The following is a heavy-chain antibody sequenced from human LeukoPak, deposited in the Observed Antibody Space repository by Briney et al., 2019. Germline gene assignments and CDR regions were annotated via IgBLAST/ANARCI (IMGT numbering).Heavy chain of an antibody. J-gene: IGHJ5*02. CDR2: IYNIGST. V-gene: IGHV4-59*01. CDR3: ARVGTSIAALGRFDP. CDR1: GGSISSYY. Sequence: SETLSLTCTVSGGSISSYYWSWIRQPPGKGLEWIGYIYNIGSTNYNPSLKSRATIPVDTSKNQFSLKLSSVTAADTAVYYCARVGTSIAALGRFDPWGQGTLVTVSS. D-gene: IGHD6-6*01.